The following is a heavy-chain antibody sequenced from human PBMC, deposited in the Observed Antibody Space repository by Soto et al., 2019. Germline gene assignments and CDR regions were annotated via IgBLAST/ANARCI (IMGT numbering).Heavy chain of an antibody. J-gene: IGHJ6*02. D-gene: IGHD2-2*01. Sequence: QVQLQESGPGLVKPSQTLSLTCTVSGGSISSGGYYWSWIRQHPGKGLEWIGYIYYSGSTYYNPSLKSRVTISVDTSKNQFSLKLSSVTAADTAVYYCARDVRSYQKTSYYYYYYGMDVWGQGTTVTVSS. CDR3: ARDVRSYQKTSYYYYYYGMDV. CDR2: IYYSGST. CDR1: GGSISSGGYY. V-gene: IGHV4-31*03.